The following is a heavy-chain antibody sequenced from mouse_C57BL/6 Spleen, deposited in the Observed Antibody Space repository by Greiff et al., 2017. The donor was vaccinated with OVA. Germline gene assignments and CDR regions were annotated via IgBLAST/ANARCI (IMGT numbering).Heavy chain of an antibody. J-gene: IGHJ3*01. CDR3: ATVVTQFAY. CDR2: IDPSDSYT. Sequence: QVQLQQPGAELVRPGTSVKLSCKASGYTFTSYWMHWVKQRPGQGLEWIGVIDPSDSYTNYNQKFKGKATLTVDTSSSTAYMQLSSLTSEDSAVYYCATVVTQFAYWGQGTLVTVSA. D-gene: IGHD2-2*01. V-gene: IGHV1-59*01. CDR1: GYTFTSYW.